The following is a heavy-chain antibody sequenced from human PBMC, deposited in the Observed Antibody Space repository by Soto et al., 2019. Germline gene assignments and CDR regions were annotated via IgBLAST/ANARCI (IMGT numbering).Heavy chain of an antibody. CDR1: GFTFSSYG. J-gene: IGHJ6*02. CDR2: IWYDGSNK. V-gene: IGHV3-33*01. D-gene: IGHD2-2*01. CDR3: ARESGCSSTSCYYYYYGMDV. Sequence: QVQLVESGGGVVQPGRSLRLSCAASGFTFSSYGMHWVRQAPGKGLERVAVIWYDGSNKYYADSVKGRFTISRDNSKNTLYLQMNSLRAEDTAVYYCARESGCSSTSCYYYYYGMDVWGQGTTVTVSS.